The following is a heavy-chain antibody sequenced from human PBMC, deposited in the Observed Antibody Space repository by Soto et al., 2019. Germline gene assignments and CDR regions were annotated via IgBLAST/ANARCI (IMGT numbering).Heavy chain of an antibody. CDR2: IYWDDDK. CDR3: AHLDTTVTTQ. V-gene: IGHV2-5*02. D-gene: IGHD4-17*01. J-gene: IGHJ4*02. Sequence: QITLKESGPTLVKPTQTLTLTCTFSGFSLSTSEVGVTWIRQPPGKALEWLALIYWDDDKRYSPSLKSRLTTXRDASKNQVVLTMTNMDPVDTATYYCAHLDTTVTTQWGQGTLVTVSS. CDR1: GFSLSTSEVG.